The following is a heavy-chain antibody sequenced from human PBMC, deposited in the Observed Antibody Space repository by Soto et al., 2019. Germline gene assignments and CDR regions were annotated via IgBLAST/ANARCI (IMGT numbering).Heavy chain of an antibody. Sequence: QITLKESGPPVVKPTETLTLTCTFSGFSLTTSGVGVGWFRQSPGKAPEWLALIYWDDDKRYSTSLKSRLTITKDTSKNQVVLTMANVHPADTATYYCAHRVLRTVFGLVTTTAIYFDFWGQGTPVVVSS. CDR1: GFSLTTSGVG. D-gene: IGHD3-3*01. J-gene: IGHJ4*02. CDR2: IYWDDDK. V-gene: IGHV2-5*02. CDR3: AHRVLRTVFGLVTTTAIYFDF.